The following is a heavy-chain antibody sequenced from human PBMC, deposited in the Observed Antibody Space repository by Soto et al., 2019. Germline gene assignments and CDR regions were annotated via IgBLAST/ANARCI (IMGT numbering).Heavy chain of an antibody. CDR2: IWYDGSNK. J-gene: IGHJ3*02. CDR3: ARDLHLVATILGDDAFDI. V-gene: IGHV3-33*01. D-gene: IGHD5-12*01. CDR1: GFTFSSYG. Sequence: GGSLRLSCAASGFTFSSYGMHWVRQAPGKGLEWVAVIWYDGSNKYYADSVKGRFTISRDNSKNTLYLQMNSLRAEDTAVYYCARDLHLVATILGDDAFDIWGQGTMVTVSS.